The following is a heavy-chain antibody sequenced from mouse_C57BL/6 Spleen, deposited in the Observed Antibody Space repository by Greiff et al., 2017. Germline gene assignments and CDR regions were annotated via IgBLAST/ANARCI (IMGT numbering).Heavy chain of an antibody. CDR2: ISYDGSN. D-gene: IGHD1-1*01. V-gene: IGHV3-6*01. Sequence: EVQLQQSGPGLVKPSQSLSLTCSVTGYSITSGYYWNWIRQFPGNKLEWMGYISYDGSNNYNPSLKNRISITRDTSKNQFFLKLNSVTTEDTATYYCARGPYGYSETWFAYWGQGTLVTVSA. J-gene: IGHJ3*01. CDR1: GYSITSGYY. CDR3: ARGPYGYSETWFAY.